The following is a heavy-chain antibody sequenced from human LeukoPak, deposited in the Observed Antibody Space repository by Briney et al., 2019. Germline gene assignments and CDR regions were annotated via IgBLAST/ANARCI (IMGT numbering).Heavy chain of an antibody. V-gene: IGHV1-18*04. CDR3: ARVTSGYDPFDY. Sequence: ASMKVSCKASGYTFTNYDISWVRQAPGQGLEWMGWISAYNGNRNYAQKLQGRVTMTTDTSTSTAYMELRSLRSDDTAFYYCARVTSGYDPFDYWGQGTLVTVSS. D-gene: IGHD5-12*01. CDR2: ISAYNGNR. J-gene: IGHJ4*02. CDR1: GYTFTNYD.